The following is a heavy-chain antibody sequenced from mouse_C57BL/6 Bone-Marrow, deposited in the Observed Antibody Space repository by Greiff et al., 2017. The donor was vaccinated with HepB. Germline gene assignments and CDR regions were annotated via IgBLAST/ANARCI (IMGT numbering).Heavy chain of an antibody. D-gene: IGHD1-1*01. J-gene: IGHJ2*01. CDR2: IDPANGNT. Sequence: VQLKESVAELVRPGASVKLSCTASGFNIKNTYMHWVKQRPEQGLEWIGRIDPANGNTKYAPKFQGKATITADTSSNTAYLQLSSLTSEDTAIYYGARYYGSSSSRFDYWGQGTTLTVSS. CDR3: ARYYGSSSSRFDY. CDR1: GFNIKNTY. V-gene: IGHV14-3*01.